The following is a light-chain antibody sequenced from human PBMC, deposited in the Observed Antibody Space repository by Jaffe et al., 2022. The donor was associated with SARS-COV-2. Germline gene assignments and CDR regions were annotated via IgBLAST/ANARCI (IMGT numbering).Light chain of an antibody. CDR3: SSYAGDNNYV. CDR1: SSDVGASNF. J-gene: IGLJ1*01. CDR2: EVS. V-gene: IGLV2-8*01. Sequence: QSALTQPPSASGSPGQSVTISCTGSSSDVGASNFVSWYQQHSGKAPKLVLYEVSKRPSGVPDRFSGSKSGTTASLTVSGLQTDDEAHYYCSSYAGDNNYVFGTGTKVIVL.